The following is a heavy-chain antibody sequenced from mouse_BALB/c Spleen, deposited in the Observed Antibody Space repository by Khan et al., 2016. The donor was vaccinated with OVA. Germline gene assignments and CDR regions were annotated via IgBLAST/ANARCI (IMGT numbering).Heavy chain of an antibody. CDR2: IYPFNDGT. J-gene: IGHJ2*01. Sequence: EVELVESGPELVKPGASVKMSCTASGYTFTSSVIHWVRQKSGQGLDWIGYIYPFNDGTKYNEKFEGKATLTSDKSSSTAYMEHSSLTSEDSAVYYCARNYRYDGYFDSGGQGTTLAVSS. D-gene: IGHD2-14*01. V-gene: IGHV1S136*01. CDR3: ARNYRYDGYFDS. CDR1: GYTFTSSV.